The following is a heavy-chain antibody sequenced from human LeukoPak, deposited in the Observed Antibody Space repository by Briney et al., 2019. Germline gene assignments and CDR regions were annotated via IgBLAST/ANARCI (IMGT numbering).Heavy chain of an antibody. J-gene: IGHJ4*02. CDR3: ARVPDFIARPCDS. CDR1: GGSFSGNY. V-gene: IGHV4-34*01. D-gene: IGHD2-21*01. CDR2: SSPTGDIT. Sequence: SETLSLTCAVYGGSFSGNYWTLIRQTPGRGLERIGESSPTGDITGYNPSLKGRATISVDSSKNQFSLKLTSVTAADTGVYYCARVPDFIARPCDSWGPGTLVTVPS.